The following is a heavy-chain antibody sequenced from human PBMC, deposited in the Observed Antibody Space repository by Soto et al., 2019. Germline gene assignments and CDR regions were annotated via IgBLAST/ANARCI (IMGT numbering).Heavy chain of an antibody. CDR2: IYRTGST. CDR1: GGSFTRNNW. J-gene: IGHJ4*02. D-gene: IGHD1-7*01. V-gene: IGHV4-4*02. Sequence: SETLSLTCAVSGGSFTRNNWWTWVRQPPGQGLEWIGEIYRTGSTNYNPSLKSRVTISLDKSENQFSLKVTSLTAADTAVYYCASRDTGTSVDYWGQGTLVTVSS. CDR3: ASRDTGTSVDY.